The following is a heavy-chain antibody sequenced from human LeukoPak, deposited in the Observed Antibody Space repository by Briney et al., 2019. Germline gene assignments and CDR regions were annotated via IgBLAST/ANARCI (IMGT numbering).Heavy chain of an antibody. CDR2: ISYDGSNK. Sequence: GGSLRLSCAASGFTFSSYAMHSVRQAPGKGLEWVAVISYDGSNKYYADSVKGRFTISRDNSKNTLYLQMNSLRAEDTAVYYCARDGDSSGYGNWFDPWGQGTVVTVSS. CDR3: ARDGDSSGYGNWFDP. CDR1: GFTFSSYA. D-gene: IGHD3-22*01. V-gene: IGHV3-30-3*01. J-gene: IGHJ5*02.